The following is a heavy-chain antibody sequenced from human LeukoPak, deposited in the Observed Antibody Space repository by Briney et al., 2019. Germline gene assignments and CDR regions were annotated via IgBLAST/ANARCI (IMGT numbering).Heavy chain of an antibody. Sequence: GGSLRLSCAASGFTFSSYWMSWVRQAPGKGLEWVSAISGSGGSTYYADSVKGRFTISRDDSKNTLYLQMNSLRAEDTAVYYCAKASMVRGVSTPDYWGQGTLVTVSS. CDR1: GFTFSSYW. D-gene: IGHD3-10*01. V-gene: IGHV3-23*01. J-gene: IGHJ4*02. CDR3: AKASMVRGVSTPDY. CDR2: ISGSGGST.